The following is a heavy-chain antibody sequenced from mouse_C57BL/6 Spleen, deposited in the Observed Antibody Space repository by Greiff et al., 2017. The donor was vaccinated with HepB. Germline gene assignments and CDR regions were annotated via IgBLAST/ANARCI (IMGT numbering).Heavy chain of an antibody. V-gene: IGHV1-26*01. D-gene: IGHD2-5*01. CDR2: INPNNGGT. J-gene: IGHJ4*01. CDR1: GYTFTDYY. Sequence: VQLQQSGPELVKPGASVKISCKASGYTFTDYYMNWVKQSHGKSLEWIGDINPNNGGTSYNQKFKGKATLTVDKSSSTAYMELRSLTSEDSAVYYCARGLYSNSPFYAMDYWGQGTSVTVSS. CDR3: ARGLYSNSPFYAMDY.